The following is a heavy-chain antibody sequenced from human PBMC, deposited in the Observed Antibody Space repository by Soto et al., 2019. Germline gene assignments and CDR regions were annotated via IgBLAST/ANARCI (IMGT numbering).Heavy chain of an antibody. CDR2: IIPIFGTA. J-gene: IGHJ6*02. D-gene: IGHD1-26*01. CDR3: ARDSSGSYGRDYYYGMDV. CDR1: GGTFSSYA. V-gene: IGHV1-69*13. Sequence: SVKVSCKASGGTFSSYAISWVRQAPGQGLEWMGGIIPIFGTANYAQKFQGRVTITADESTSTAYMELSSLRSEDTAVYYCARDSSGSYGRDYYYGMDVWGQGTTVTVS.